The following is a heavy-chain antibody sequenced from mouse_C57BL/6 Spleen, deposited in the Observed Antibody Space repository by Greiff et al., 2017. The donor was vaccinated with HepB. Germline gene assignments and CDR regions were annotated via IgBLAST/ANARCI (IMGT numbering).Heavy chain of an antibody. CDR3: ARNSMTTVVATRDYYAVDY. Sequence: EVQLVESGGCLVKPGGSLKLSCAASGFTFSDYGMHWVRQAPEKGLEWVAYISSGSSTIYYADTVKGRFTIYRDNAKNTLFLQTTSLRSEDTAMYYCARNSMTTVVATRDYYAVDYWGQGDSVTVSS. D-gene: IGHD1-1*01. CDR1: GFTFSDYG. CDR2: ISSGSSTI. J-gene: IGHJ4*01. V-gene: IGHV5-17*01.